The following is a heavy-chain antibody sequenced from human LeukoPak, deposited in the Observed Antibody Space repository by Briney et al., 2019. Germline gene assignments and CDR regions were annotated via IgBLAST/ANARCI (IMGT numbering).Heavy chain of an antibody. V-gene: IGHV3-11*01. CDR1: GFTFSDYY. Sequence: GGSLRLSCAASGFTFSDYYMTWIRQAPGKGLEWVSSISSDGGAMYYADSVKGRFTISRDNSKNTLYLQMNSLRAEDTAVYYCARATDYYGSGVYRYWGQGTLVTVSS. D-gene: IGHD3-10*01. CDR3: ARATDYYGSGVYRY. CDR2: ISSDGGAM. J-gene: IGHJ4*02.